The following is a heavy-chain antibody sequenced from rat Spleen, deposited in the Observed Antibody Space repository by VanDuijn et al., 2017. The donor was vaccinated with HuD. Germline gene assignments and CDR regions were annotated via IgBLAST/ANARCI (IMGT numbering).Heavy chain of an antibody. V-gene: IGHV5-25*01. CDR1: GFTFSNYG. J-gene: IGHJ3*01. D-gene: IGHD1-4*01. Sequence: EVQLMESGGGLVQPGRSMKLSCAASGFTFSNYGMAWVRQAPKKGLEWVAYISYDGGSTYYRDSVKGRFTISRDNAKSTLYLQMDSLRSEDTATYYCARVGTRVSRFAYWGQGTLVTVSS. CDR3: ARVGTRVSRFAY. CDR2: ISYDGGST.